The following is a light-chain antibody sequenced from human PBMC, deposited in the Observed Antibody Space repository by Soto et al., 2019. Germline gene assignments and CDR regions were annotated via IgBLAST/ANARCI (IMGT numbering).Light chain of an antibody. Sequence: AIRMTQSPSSFSASTGDRVTITCRASQGIRSYLAWYQQKPGKAPKHLIYAASTLQSGVPSRFSGSGSGTDFTLTISCLQSEDFATYYCQQYYSYPVTFGPGTKVDIK. V-gene: IGKV1-8*01. CDR1: QGIRSY. CDR3: QQYYSYPVT. J-gene: IGKJ3*01. CDR2: AAS.